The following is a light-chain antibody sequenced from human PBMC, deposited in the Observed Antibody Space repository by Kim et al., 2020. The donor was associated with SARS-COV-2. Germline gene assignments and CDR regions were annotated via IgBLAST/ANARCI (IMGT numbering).Light chain of an antibody. CDR2: YDS. J-gene: IGLJ2*01. V-gene: IGLV3-21*04. CDR3: QVWDSSVV. CDR1: NIGSKS. Sequence: VSVAPGKTARITCGGNNIGSKSVHWYQQKPGQAPVLVIYYDSDRPSGIPERVSGSNAGNTATLTISRVEAGDEADYYCQVWDSSVVFGGGTKLTVL.